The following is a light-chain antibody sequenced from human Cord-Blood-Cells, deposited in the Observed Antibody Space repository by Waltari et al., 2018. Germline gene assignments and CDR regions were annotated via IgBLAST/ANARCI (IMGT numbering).Light chain of an antibody. V-gene: IGKV1-27*01. J-gene: IGKJ3*01. CDR3: QKYNSAAFT. CDR2: AAS. CDR1: QGIRNY. Sequence: DIQMTQSPSSLSASVGDRVTITCRASQGIRNYLAWYQLKPGKVPKLLIYAASTLQSGVPPRFIGSGSGTYVTLTISSLQPEDVATYYCQKYNSAAFTFGPGTKVDIK.